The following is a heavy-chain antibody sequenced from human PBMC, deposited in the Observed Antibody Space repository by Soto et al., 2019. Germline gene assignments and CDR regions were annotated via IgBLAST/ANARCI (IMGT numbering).Heavy chain of an antibody. CDR2: IYYSGST. CDR3: ARLATRYYFDY. CDR1: GGSISSYY. Sequence: SETLSLTCTVSGGSISSYYWSWIRQPPGKGLEWIGYIYYSGSTNYNPSLKSRVTISVDTSKNRFSLKMSSVTAADTAVYYCARLATRYYFDYWGQGTLVTVSS. J-gene: IGHJ4*02. D-gene: IGHD1-1*01. V-gene: IGHV4-59*01.